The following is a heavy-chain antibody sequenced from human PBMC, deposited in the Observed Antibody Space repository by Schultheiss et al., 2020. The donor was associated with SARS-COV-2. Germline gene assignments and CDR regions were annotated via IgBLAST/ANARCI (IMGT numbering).Heavy chain of an antibody. V-gene: IGHV1-24*01. CDR1: GYTLTELS. CDR2: FDPEDGET. CDR3: AREGHYDYVWGSYRLYYFDY. D-gene: IGHD3-16*02. Sequence: ASVKVSCKVSGYTLTELSMHWVRQAPGKGLEWMGGFDPEDGETIYAQKFQGRVTMTEDTSTDTAYMELRSLRSDDTAVYYCAREGHYDYVWGSYRLYYFDYWGQGTLVTVSS. J-gene: IGHJ4*02.